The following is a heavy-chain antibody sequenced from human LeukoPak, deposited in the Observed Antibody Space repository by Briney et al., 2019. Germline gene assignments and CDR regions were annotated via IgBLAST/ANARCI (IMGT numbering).Heavy chain of an antibody. J-gene: IGHJ3*01. CDR1: GFTVGSHY. D-gene: IGHD1-1*01. V-gene: IGHV3-66*01. Sequence: GGSLRLSCVASGFTVGSHYMSWVRQAPGKGMGWVSIIYSRGSIYYADSVKGRFTLSRDSSNNTLFLQMTYLKADDTALYYCARGVRDWYDGAYDLWGQGTMVAVSS. CDR2: IYSRGSI. CDR3: ARGVRDWYDGAYDL.